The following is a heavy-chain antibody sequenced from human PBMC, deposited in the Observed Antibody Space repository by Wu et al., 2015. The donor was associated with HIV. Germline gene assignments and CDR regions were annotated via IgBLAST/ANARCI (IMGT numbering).Heavy chain of an antibody. D-gene: IGHD6-13*01. Sequence: QVQLVQSGAEVKKPGSSVRISCKASGGTIISYAISWVRQAPGQGLEWLGGITPMFGTTNYAQTFHGRVTITADESTSVAYMELSSLTSDDTAVYYCARGFXGAAAGTTWGQGTLVTVSS. CDR1: GGTIISYA. V-gene: IGHV1-69*12. J-gene: IGHJ5*02. CDR2: ITPMFGTT. CDR3: ARGFXGAAAGTT.